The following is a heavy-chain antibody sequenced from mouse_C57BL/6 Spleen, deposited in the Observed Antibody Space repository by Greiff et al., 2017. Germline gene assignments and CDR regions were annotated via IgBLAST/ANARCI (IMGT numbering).Heavy chain of an antibody. Sequence: EVQLQQSGPVLVKPGASVKMSCKASGYTFTDYYMNWVKQSHGKSLEWIRVINPYNGGTSYNQKFKGKATLTVDKSSSTAYMELNSLTSEDSAVYYCAIDSSGYARFAYWGQGTLVTVSA. D-gene: IGHD3-2*02. J-gene: IGHJ3*01. V-gene: IGHV1-19*01. CDR3: AIDSSGYARFAY. CDR1: GYTFTDYY. CDR2: INPYNGGT.